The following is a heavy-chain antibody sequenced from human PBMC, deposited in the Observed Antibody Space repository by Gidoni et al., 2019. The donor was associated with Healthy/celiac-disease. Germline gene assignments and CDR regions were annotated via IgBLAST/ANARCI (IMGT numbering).Heavy chain of an antibody. J-gene: IGHJ5*02. CDR3: ARDVYTMIVGNWFDP. V-gene: IGHV4-61*02. CDR1: GGSISSGSYY. CDR2: IYTSGST. D-gene: IGHD3-22*01. Sequence: QVQLQESGPGLVKPSQTLSLTCTVSGGSISSGSYYWSWIRQPAGKGPEWIGRIYTSGSTNYNPSLKSRVTISVDTSKNQFSLKLSSVTAADTAVYYCARDVYTMIVGNWFDPWGQGTLVTVSS.